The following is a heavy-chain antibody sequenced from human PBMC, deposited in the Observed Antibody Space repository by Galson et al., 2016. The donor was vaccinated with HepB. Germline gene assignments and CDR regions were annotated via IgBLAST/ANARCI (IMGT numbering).Heavy chain of an antibody. CDR3: TKEIEMGHSSIFEY. D-gene: IGHD1-26*01. V-gene: IGHV3-23*01. Sequence: SLRLSCAASGFIFINYDMTWVRQSPGKGLQCVSAIGAGGDTYYADSVKGRFNISKNNSKTTLYLQMDNLRAQETGIYYCTKEIEMGHSSIFEYWVQGTLVTVSS. CDR2: IGAGGDT. J-gene: IGHJ4*02. CDR1: GFIFINYD.